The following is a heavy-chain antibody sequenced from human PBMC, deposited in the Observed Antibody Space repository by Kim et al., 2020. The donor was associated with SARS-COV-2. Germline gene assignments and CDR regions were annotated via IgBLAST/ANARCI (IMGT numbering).Heavy chain of an antibody. D-gene: IGHD3-10*01. Sequence: ASVKVSCKASGYTFTSYYMHWVRQAPGQGLEWMGIINPSGGSTSYAQKFQGRVTMTSDTSTSKVYMELRSLRSEDTAVYYCARPHLWFGESHYDGMDVWGQGTTVTVSS. CDR3: ARPHLWFGESHYDGMDV. CDR1: GYTFTSYY. V-gene: IGHV1-46*01. CDR2: INPSGGST. J-gene: IGHJ6*02.